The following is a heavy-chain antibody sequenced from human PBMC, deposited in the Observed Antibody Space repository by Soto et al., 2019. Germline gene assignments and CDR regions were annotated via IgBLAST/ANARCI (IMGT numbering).Heavy chain of an antibody. D-gene: IGHD2-21*02. Sequence: ASLKVSCQASGYTFTGYYMHWVRQAPGQGLEWMGWINPNSGGTNYAQKFQGRVTMTRDTSISTAYMELSRLRSDDTAVYYCARAWNCGGDCSSDYWGQGTLVTVSS. J-gene: IGHJ4*02. CDR1: GYTFTGYY. V-gene: IGHV1-2*02. CDR2: INPNSGGT. CDR3: ARAWNCGGDCSSDY.